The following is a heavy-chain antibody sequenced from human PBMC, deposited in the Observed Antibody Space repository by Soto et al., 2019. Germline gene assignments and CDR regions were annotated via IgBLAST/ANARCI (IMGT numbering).Heavy chain of an antibody. CDR3: AKEADISGYNPDY. V-gene: IGHV3-7*03. J-gene: IGHJ4*02. Sequence: GGSLRLSCVGSRITLSYYWVSWVRQAPGKGLEWVANIDEVGSRIYYLDSVKGRSTIARDNSKNTLYLQVNSLRAEDTAVYYCAKEADISGYNPDYWGQGTQVTVSS. D-gene: IGHD3-22*01. CDR1: RITLSYYW. CDR2: IDEVGSRI.